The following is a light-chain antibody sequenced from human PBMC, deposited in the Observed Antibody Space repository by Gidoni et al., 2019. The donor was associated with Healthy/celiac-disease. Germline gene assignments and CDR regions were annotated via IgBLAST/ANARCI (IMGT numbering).Light chain of an antibody. V-gene: IGKV3-15*01. CDR2: GAS. J-gene: IGKJ2*01. Sequence: EIVLPPSPATLSVSPGERATLSSSASQLVSSNIAWYQQKPGQAPRLLIYGASTRATGTPARSSGSRAGTEFTLTISSMQSEEFAVYECQQYNNWPPWYTFGQGTKLEIK. CDR1: QLVSSN. CDR3: QQYNNWPPWYT.